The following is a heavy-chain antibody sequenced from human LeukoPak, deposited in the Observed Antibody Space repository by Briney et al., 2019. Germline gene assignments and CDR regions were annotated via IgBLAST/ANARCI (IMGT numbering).Heavy chain of an antibody. CDR3: ARDSSGWCGY. V-gene: IGHV4-4*02. D-gene: IGHD6-19*01. Sequence: KTSETLSLTCAVSGDSISTNHWWSWVRQPPGKGLEWIGEVYHSGSTNYNPSLKSRVTISVDKSKNLFSLKLTSVTAADTAMYYCARDSSGWCGYWGQGTLVTVSS. CDR1: GDSISTNHW. J-gene: IGHJ4*02. CDR2: VYHSGST.